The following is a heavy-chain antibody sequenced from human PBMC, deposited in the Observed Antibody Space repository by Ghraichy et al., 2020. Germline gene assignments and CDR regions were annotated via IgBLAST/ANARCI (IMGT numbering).Heavy chain of an antibody. J-gene: IGHJ4*02. CDR1: GFTFSDYH. D-gene: IGHD5-24*01. Sequence: GGSLRLSCAGSGFTFSDYHMSWIRQAPGKGLEWVAYIHSDSSSPNYADSVRGRFNVSRDNAANSLYLQMNSLRAEDTAVYYCASTGRDGYRPLDYWGQGTLVTVSS. CDR3: ASTGRDGYRPLDY. V-gene: IGHV3-11*03. CDR2: IHSDSSSP.